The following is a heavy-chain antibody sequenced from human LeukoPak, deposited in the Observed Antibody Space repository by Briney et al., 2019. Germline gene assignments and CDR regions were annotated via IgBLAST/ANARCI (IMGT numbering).Heavy chain of an antibody. D-gene: IGHD6-19*01. CDR3: ARGDYSSGWFVEY. CDR1: GGSFSGYY. Sequence: SETLSLTCAVYGGSFSGYYWSWLRQPPGKGLEWIGEIYHSGSTNFNPSLKSRVTISMNTSKNQFSLIPKSVTAADTAVDYCARGDYSSGWFVEYWGQGTLVTVSS. CDR2: IYHSGST. J-gene: IGHJ4*02. V-gene: IGHV4-34*01.